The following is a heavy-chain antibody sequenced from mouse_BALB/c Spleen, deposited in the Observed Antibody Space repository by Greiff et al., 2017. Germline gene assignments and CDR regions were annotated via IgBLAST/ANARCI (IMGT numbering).Heavy chain of an antibody. CDR2: IWAGGST. J-gene: IGHJ4*01. V-gene: IGHV2-9*02. Sequence: VMLVESGPGLVAPSQSLSITCTVSGFSLTSYGVHWVRQPPGKGLEWLGVIWAGGSTNYNSALMSRLSISKDNSKSQVFLKMNSLQTDDTAMYYCARDYGSPYYYAMDYWGQGTSVTVSS. CDR1: GFSLTSYG. D-gene: IGHD1-1*01. CDR3: ARDYGSPYYYAMDY.